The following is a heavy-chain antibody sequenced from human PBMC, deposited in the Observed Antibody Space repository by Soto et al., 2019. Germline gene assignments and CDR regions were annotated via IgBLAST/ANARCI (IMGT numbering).Heavy chain of an antibody. D-gene: IGHD6-19*01. Sequence: ASVKVSCKSSGYTFTSYYMHWVRQAPGQGLEWMGIINPSGGSTSYAQKFQGRVTMTRDTSTSTVYMELSSLRSEDTAVYYCARATRQWLVPYYYYGMDVWGQGTTVTVSS. CDR3: ARATRQWLVPYYYYGMDV. CDR1: GYTFTSYY. V-gene: IGHV1-46*01. J-gene: IGHJ6*02. CDR2: INPSGGST.